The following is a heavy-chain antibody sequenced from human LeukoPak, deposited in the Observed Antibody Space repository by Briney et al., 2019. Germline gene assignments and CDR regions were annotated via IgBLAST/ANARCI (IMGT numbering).Heavy chain of an antibody. J-gene: IGHJ4*02. Sequence: SETLSLTCTVSGGSISSYYWSWIRQPPGKGLEWIGYIYYSGSTNYNPSLKSQVTISVDTSKNQFSLKLSSVTAADTAVYYCARGDVEMATITLDYWGQGTLVTVSS. V-gene: IGHV4-59*01. CDR1: GGSISSYY. CDR2: IYYSGST. D-gene: IGHD5-24*01. CDR3: ARGDVEMATITLDY.